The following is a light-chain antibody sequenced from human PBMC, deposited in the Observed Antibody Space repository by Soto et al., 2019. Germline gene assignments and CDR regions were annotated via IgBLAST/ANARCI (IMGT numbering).Light chain of an antibody. V-gene: IGKV3-11*01. Sequence: EIVLTQSPATLSLSPGERATLSCRASQSISIYLAWYQQKPGQAPRLLIYDVFNRATGIPARFSGSGSGTDFTLTISSLEPEDFAVYYCQQRSNWPPEITFGQGTLLEI. J-gene: IGKJ5*01. CDR3: QQRSNWPPEIT. CDR2: DVF. CDR1: QSISIY.